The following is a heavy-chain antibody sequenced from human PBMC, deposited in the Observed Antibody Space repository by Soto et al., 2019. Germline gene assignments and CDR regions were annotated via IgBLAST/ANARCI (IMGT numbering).Heavy chain of an antibody. CDR1: GGSISSGVYY. D-gene: IGHD3-22*01. Sequence: SETLSLTCTVSGGSISSGVYYWSWIRQHPGKGLEWIGYIYYSGSTYYNPSLKSRVTISVDTSKNQFSLKLSSVTAADTAVYYCAILGGRGVYYYDSSGSPPYFDYWGQGTLVTVSS. CDR3: AILGGRGVYYYDSSGSPPYFDY. V-gene: IGHV4-31*03. J-gene: IGHJ4*02. CDR2: IYYSGST.